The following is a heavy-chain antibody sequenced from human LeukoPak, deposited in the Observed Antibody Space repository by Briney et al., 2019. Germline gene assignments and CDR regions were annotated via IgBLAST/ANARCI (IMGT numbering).Heavy chain of an antibody. D-gene: IGHD3-10*01. J-gene: IGHJ4*02. CDR1: GCTFSSNG. CDR2: IWYDGSDK. V-gene: IGHV3-33*01. CDR3: ARDITMVRGVIEGIDY. Sequence: AGGFRRFSCTASGCTFSSNGMHRVRQAPGKRLEWVAVIWYDGSDKYYGDSVKGRFTISRDNSKNTLYLQMNSLRAEDAAVYYCARDITMVRGVIEGIDYWGQGTLVTVSS.